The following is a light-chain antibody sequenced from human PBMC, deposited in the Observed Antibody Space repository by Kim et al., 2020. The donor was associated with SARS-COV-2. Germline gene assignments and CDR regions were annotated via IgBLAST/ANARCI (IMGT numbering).Light chain of an antibody. CDR1: SSDVGAYDH. CDR2: DVS. Sequence: QSALTQPASVSVSPGQSITISCTGTSSDVGAYDHVSWYQQYPGRAPKLMFYDVSVRPSGVSTRFSGSKSGNTASLTISGLQAEDEADYYCSSYTTSSTLVFGGGTQLTVL. V-gene: IGLV2-14*03. J-gene: IGLJ2*01. CDR3: SSYTTSSTLV.